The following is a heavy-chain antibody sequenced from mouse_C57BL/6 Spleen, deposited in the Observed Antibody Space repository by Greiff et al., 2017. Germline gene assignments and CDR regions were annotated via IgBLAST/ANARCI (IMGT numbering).Heavy chain of an antibody. CDR3: TSSGNSLYYYAMDY. D-gene: IGHD2-1*01. CDR1: GYTFTDYE. CDR2: IDPETGGT. V-gene: IGHV1-15*01. Sequence: QVQLQQSGAELVRPGASVTLSCKASGYTFTDYEMHWVKQTPVHGLEWIGAIDPETGGTAYNQKFKGKAILTADKSSSTAYMELRSLTSEDSAVYYCTSSGNSLYYYAMDYWGQGTSVTVSS. J-gene: IGHJ4*01.